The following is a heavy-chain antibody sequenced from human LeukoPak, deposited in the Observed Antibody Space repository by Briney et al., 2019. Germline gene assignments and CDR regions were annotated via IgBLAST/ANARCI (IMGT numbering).Heavy chain of an antibody. CDR1: GGSISSYY. Sequence: SETLSLTCTVSGGSISSYYWGWIRQPPGKGLEWIGSIYYSGSTYYNPSLKSRVTISVDTSKNQFSLKLSSVTAADTAVYYCARGGRFGELSTLLFDYWGQGTLVTVSS. V-gene: IGHV4-39*01. D-gene: IGHD3-10*01. CDR3: ARGGRFGELSTLLFDY. J-gene: IGHJ4*02. CDR2: IYYSGST.